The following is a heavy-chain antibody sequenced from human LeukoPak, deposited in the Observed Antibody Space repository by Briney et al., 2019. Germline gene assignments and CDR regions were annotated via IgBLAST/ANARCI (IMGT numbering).Heavy chain of an antibody. J-gene: IGHJ4*02. V-gene: IGHV3-74*03. CDR2: IDEGGGNA. CDR3: IRDEALWRLDY. D-gene: IGHD2-21*01. CDR1: GFTLSNHW. Sequence: GRSLRLSCAVSGFTLSNHWMHWVRPAHGKWLVWASRIDEGGGNAMYADSVKGRFSITRDDAKNTVNLQMNSLGAEDTGVYYCIRDEALWRLDYWGQGTLVTVSS.